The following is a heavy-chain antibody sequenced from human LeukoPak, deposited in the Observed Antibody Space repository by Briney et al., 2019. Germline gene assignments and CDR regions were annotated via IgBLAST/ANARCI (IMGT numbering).Heavy chain of an antibody. V-gene: IGHV4-30-2*01. Sequence: SETLSLTCAVSGGSINSGSYSWSWIRQPPGKGLEWIGYIYHSGNTYYNPSLKSRVTISIDRSKNQFSLKLTPVTAADTAVYYCARDLLQGNYFDYWGQGTLVTVSS. CDR3: ARDLLQGNYFDY. CDR2: IYHSGNT. J-gene: IGHJ4*02. D-gene: IGHD2-15*01. CDR1: GGSINSGSYS.